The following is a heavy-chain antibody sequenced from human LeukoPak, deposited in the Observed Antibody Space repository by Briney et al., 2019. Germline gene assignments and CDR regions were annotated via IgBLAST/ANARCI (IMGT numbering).Heavy chain of an antibody. CDR1: GFTFGDYA. V-gene: IGHV3-49*03. Sequence: GGSLRLSCTASGFTFGDYAMSWFRQAPGKGLEWVGFIRSKAYGGTTEYAASVKGRFTISRDDSKSIAYLQMNSLKTEDTAVYYCTREYCSGGSCYGYHWGQGTLVTVSS. CDR2: IRSKAYGGTT. D-gene: IGHD2-15*01. CDR3: TREYCSGGSCYGYH. J-gene: IGHJ5*02.